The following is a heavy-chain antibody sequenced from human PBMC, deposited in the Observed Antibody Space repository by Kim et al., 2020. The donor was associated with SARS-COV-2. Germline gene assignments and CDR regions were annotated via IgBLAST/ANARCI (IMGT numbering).Heavy chain of an antibody. CDR3: ARDRATTVTTGGLDY. Sequence: SETLSLTCTVSGYSISSGYYWGWIRQPPGKGLEWIASIYHSGRTYYNPSLKSRVTISVDTSKNQFSLKLSSVTAADTAVYYCARDRATTVTTGGLDYWG. V-gene: IGHV4-38-2*02. D-gene: IGHD4-17*01. CDR2: IYHSGRT. J-gene: IGHJ4*01. CDR1: GYSISSGYY.